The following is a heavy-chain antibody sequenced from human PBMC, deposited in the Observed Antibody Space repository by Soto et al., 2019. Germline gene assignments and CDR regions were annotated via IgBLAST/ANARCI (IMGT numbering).Heavy chain of an antibody. CDR3: TRLVTDYWSDGEHY. CDR1: GFTFSGSA. D-gene: IGHD3-10*01. J-gene: IGHJ4*02. Sequence: EVQLVESGGGLVQPGGSLKLSCEASGFTFSGSAMHWVGQSSGKGLEWVGRIRSKANNYATAYAASVKGRFTISRDDSKNTAFLQMKSLKTEDTAVYYCTRLVTDYWSDGEHYWGQGTLVTVSS. CDR2: IRSKANNYAT. V-gene: IGHV3-73*02.